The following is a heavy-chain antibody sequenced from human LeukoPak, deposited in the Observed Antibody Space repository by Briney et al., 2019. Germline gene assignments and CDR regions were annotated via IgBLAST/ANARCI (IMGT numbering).Heavy chain of an antibody. D-gene: IGHD5-12*01. CDR3: ARDAVATMSAFDI. J-gene: IGHJ3*02. CDR2: IKQDGSEK. Sequence: GGSLRLSCTASGFTFNNYWMSWVRQASGKGLEWVANIKQDGSEKYYVDSVRGRFTISRDNAKNSLYLQMNSLRAEDTAVYYCARDAVATMSAFDIWGQGTMVTVSS. V-gene: IGHV3-7*03. CDR1: GFTFNNYW.